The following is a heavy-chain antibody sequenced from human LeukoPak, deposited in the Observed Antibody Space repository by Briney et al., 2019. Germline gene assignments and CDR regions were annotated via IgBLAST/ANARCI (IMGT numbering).Heavy chain of an antibody. Sequence: ASVKVSCKVSGYTLTELSMHWVRQAPGKGLEWMGGFDPEDGETIYAQKFQGRVTMTEDTSTDTAYTELSSLRSEDTAVYYCATDDLLRYFDWSNWGQGTLVTVSS. D-gene: IGHD3-9*01. CDR3: ATDDLLRYFDWSN. V-gene: IGHV1-24*01. CDR1: GYTLTELS. CDR2: FDPEDGET. J-gene: IGHJ4*02.